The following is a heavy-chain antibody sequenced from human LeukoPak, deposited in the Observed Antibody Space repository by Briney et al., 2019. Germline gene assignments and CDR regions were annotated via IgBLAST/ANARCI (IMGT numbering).Heavy chain of an antibody. CDR1: GGSVSPYY. CDR3: ARSRYSYGWSDAFDI. D-gene: IGHD5-18*01. J-gene: IGHJ3*02. V-gene: IGHV4-59*08. CDR2: IYYTGST. Sequence: SETLSLTCTVSGGSVSPYYWSWIRQPPGKGLEWLGYIYYTGSTNYNPSLKSRVTISVDTSKNQFSLQLTSATAADTAVYYCARSRYSYGWSDAFDIWGQGTMVAVSS.